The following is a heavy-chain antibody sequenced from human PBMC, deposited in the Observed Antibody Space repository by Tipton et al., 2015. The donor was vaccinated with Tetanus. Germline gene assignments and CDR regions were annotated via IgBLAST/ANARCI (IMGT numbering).Heavy chain of an antibody. CDR2: MWNDGSYK. CDR1: GFTFSTNA. CDR3: ARVGISQNAYSYVYHGLDV. D-gene: IGHD5-18*01. J-gene: IGHJ6*02. Sequence: SLRLSCAASGFTFSTNAMHWVRQAPGKGLEWVAAMWNDGSYKYYADSVKGRFTVSRDNSKNTLYLEMNSLRAEDTAVYYCARVGISQNAYSYVYHGLDVWGQGTTVTVSS. V-gene: IGHV3-33*01.